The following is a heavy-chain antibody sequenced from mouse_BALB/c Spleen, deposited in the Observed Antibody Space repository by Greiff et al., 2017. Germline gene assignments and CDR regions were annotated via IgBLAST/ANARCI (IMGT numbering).Heavy chain of an antibody. V-gene: IGHV1-39*01. D-gene: IGHD2-2*01. CDR3: ARGGYDGYYYAMDY. Sequence: EVQLQQTGPELVKPGASVKISCKASGYSFTDYIMLWVKQSHGKSLEWIGNINPYYGSTSYNLKFKGKATLTVDKSSSTAYMQLNSLTSEDSAVYYCARGGYDGYYYAMDYWGQGTSVTVSS. CDR1: GYSFTDYI. J-gene: IGHJ4*01. CDR2: INPYYGST.